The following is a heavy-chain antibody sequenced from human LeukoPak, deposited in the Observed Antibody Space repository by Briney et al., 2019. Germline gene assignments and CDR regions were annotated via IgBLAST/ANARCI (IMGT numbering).Heavy chain of an antibody. CDR1: GFTFDDYA. V-gene: IGHV3-9*01. CDR3: AKDNLYDSSGSGAFDI. Sequence: GRSLRLSCAASGFTFDDYAMHWVRQAPGKGLEWVSGISWSSGSIGYADSVKGRFTISRDNAKNSLYLQMNSLRAEDTALYYCAKDNLYDSSGSGAFDIWGQGTMVTVSS. D-gene: IGHD3-22*01. CDR2: ISWSSGSI. J-gene: IGHJ3*02.